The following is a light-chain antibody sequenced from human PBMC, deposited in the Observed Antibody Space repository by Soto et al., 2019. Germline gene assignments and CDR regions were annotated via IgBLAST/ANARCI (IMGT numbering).Light chain of an antibody. CDR1: SSDVGDYNY. CDR2: DVT. J-gene: IGLJ2*01. CDR3: SSYTSSSALEVV. V-gene: IGLV2-14*03. Sequence: QSALTQPASVSGSPGQSITISCTGTSSDVGDYNYVSWYQQHPGKAPKLMIYDVTNRPSGVSNRFSGSKAGNTASLTISGLKAEDEADYYCSSYTSSSALEVVFGGGTKLTVL.